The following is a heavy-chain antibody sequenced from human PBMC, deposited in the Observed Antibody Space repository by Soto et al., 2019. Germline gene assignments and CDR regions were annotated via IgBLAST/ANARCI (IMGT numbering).Heavy chain of an antibody. CDR3: ARGAIAARPDYFDY. Sequence: PGGSLRLSCAASGFTFSNYDMSWVRQAPGKGLEWVSGVSSSGSSTYYADSVKGRFTISRDNSKNTLYLQMNSLRAEDTAVYYCARGAIAARPDYFDYWGQGTLVTVSS. J-gene: IGHJ4*02. D-gene: IGHD6-6*01. CDR1: GFTFSNYD. V-gene: IGHV3-23*01. CDR2: VSSSGSST.